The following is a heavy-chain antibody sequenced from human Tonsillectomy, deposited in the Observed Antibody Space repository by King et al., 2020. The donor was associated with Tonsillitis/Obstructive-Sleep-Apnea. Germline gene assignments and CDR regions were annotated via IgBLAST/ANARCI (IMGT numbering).Heavy chain of an antibody. J-gene: IGHJ4*02. D-gene: IGHD3-3*01. CDR2: IYSGGST. CDR3: ARTNYDFWSGNDY. CDR1: GFTVSDNY. Sequence: VQLVASGGGLVQPGGSLRLSCAASGFTVSDNYMSWVRQAPGKGLEWVSIIYSGGSTYYADSVKGRFTISRHNSNNTLSLQMNSLRPEDTAVYYCARTNYDFWSGNDYWGQGTLVAVSS. V-gene: IGHV3-53*04.